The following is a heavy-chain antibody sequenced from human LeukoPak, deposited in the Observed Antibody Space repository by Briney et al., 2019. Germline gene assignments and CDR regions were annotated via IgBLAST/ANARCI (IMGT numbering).Heavy chain of an antibody. CDR2: ISSSSSYI. J-gene: IGHJ4*02. D-gene: IGHD2-21*02. CDR1: GFTFSSYS. Sequence: GGSLRLSCAASGFTFSSYSMNWVRQAPGKGLEWVSSISSSSSYIYYADSVKGRFTISRDNAKNSLYLQMSSLRAEDTAVYYCARASSVSGDFCFDYWGQGTLVTVSS. V-gene: IGHV3-21*01. CDR3: ARASSVSGDFCFDY.